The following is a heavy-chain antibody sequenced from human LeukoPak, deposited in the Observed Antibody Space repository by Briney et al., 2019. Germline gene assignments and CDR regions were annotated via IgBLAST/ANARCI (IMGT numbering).Heavy chain of an antibody. Sequence: GSLRLSCAASGFTFSSYGMHWVRQAPGKGLEWVAVIWYDGSNKYYADSVKGRFTISRDNSKNTLYLQMNSLRAEDTAVYYCARGAVALYGMDVWGQGTTVTVSS. V-gene: IGHV3-33*08. CDR1: GFTFSSYG. CDR3: ARGAVALYGMDV. J-gene: IGHJ6*02. D-gene: IGHD2-21*01. CDR2: IWYDGSNK.